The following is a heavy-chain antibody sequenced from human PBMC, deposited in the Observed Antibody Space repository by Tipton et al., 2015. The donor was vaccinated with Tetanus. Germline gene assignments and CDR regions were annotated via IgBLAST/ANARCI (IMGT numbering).Heavy chain of an antibody. Sequence: LCLTCAASGFTFSSYEMNWVRQAPGKGLEWVSYISSSGSIVYYADSVKGRFTFSRDNAKNSLYLQMNSLRVEDTALYYCTRHRRGDGYNLGAYWGPGTLVTVSS. CDR3: TRHRRGDGYNLGAY. CDR2: ISSSGSIV. D-gene: IGHD5-24*01. CDR1: GFTFSSYE. J-gene: IGHJ4*02. V-gene: IGHV3-48*03.